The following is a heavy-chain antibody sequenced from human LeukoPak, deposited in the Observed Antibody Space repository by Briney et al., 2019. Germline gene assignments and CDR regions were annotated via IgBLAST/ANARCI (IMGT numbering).Heavy chain of an antibody. CDR2: ISSSSSYI. J-gene: IGHJ4*02. Sequence: GGSLRLSCAASGFTFSSYGMSWVRQAPGKGLEWVSSISSSSSYIYYADSVKGRFTISRDNAKNSLYLQMNSLRAEDTAVYYCARDGDYGDYVIDYWGQGTLVTVSS. CDR3: ARDGDYGDYVIDY. D-gene: IGHD4-17*01. CDR1: GFTFSSYG. V-gene: IGHV3-21*01.